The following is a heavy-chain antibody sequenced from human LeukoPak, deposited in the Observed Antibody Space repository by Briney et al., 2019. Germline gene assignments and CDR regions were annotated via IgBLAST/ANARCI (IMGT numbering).Heavy chain of an antibody. V-gene: IGHV3-15*05. CDR1: GITFSNTW. Sequence: PGGSLRLSWAASGITFSNTWMSWVRQAPGKGLEWVGRIKSKTNGETTDYAAPVKDRFTISRDDSKSTVYRQMNSLKTEDTAVYYCSIDSLLLNYWGQGTLVTVSS. J-gene: IGHJ4*02. CDR2: IKSKTNGETT. CDR3: SIDSLLLNY. D-gene: IGHD3-16*01.